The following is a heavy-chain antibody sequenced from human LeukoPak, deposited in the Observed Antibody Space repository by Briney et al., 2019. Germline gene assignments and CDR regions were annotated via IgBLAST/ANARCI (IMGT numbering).Heavy chain of an antibody. CDR1: GGSISSYY. CDR3: ARIIAAAGGDAFDI. D-gene: IGHD6-13*01. V-gene: IGHV4-4*07. CDR2: IYTSGST. J-gene: IGHJ3*02. Sequence: SETLSLTCTASGGSISSYYWSWIRQPAGKGLEWIGRIYTSGSTNYNPSLKSRVTMSVDTSKNQFSLKLSSVTAADTAVYYCARIIAAAGGDAFDIWGQGTMVTVSS.